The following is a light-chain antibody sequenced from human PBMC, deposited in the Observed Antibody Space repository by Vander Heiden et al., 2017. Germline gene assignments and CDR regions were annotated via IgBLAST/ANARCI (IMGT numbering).Light chain of an antibody. CDR2: ANS. CDR3: QSYDSSLSAWV. CDR1: SSNSGAGYD. V-gene: IGLV1-40*01. J-gene: IGLJ2*01. Sequence: QSVLTQPPSVSGAPGQRVPIPCTGSSSNSGAGYDVHWYHQLPGTAPKLLIYANSNRPSGVPDRFSGSKSGTSASLAITGLQAEDEAHYYCQSYDSSLSAWVFGGGTELTVL.